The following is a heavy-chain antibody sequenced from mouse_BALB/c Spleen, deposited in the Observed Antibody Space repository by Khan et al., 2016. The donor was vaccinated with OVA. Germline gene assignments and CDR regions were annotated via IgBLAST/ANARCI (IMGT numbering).Heavy chain of an antibody. D-gene: IGHD2-13*01. J-gene: IGHJ4*01. Sequence: QLEESGPGLVKPSQSLSLTCTVTGYSITSDYAWNWIRQFPGNKLEWMGYISSTGSTSYNPSLISRISITRATSKNQFFLHLNSVTTEDTATYYCARSLYYSDSYAMDYWGQGTSVTVSS. V-gene: IGHV3-2*02. CDR3: ARSLYYSDSYAMDY. CDR2: ISSTGST. CDR1: GYSITSDYA.